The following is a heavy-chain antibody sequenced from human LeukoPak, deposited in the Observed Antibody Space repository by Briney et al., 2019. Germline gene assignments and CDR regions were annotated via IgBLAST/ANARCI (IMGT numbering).Heavy chain of an antibody. D-gene: IGHD6-13*01. V-gene: IGHV1-69*06. Sequence: ASVKVSCKASGGTFSSYAISWVRQAPGQGLEWMGGIIPIFGTTNCAQKFQDRVTITADKSTSTAYMELSSLRSEDTAVYYCARVVGLTGYSSSWYSGYYYYMDVWGKGTTVTISS. CDR3: ARVVGLTGYSSSWYSGYYYYMDV. CDR2: IIPIFGTT. J-gene: IGHJ6*03. CDR1: GGTFSSYA.